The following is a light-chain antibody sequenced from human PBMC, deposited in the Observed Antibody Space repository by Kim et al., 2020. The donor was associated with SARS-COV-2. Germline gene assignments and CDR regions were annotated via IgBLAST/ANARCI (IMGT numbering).Light chain of an antibody. V-gene: IGLV3-19*01. CDR3: NSRDSNDYVV. J-gene: IGLJ2*01. CDR1: SLRSYY. Sequence: SSELTQYPAVSVALGQTVRITCQGDSLRSYYATWYQQKPGQAPKVVIYGKDNRPSGVPDRFSGSSSGNTAYLTITGTQAGDEADYYCNSRDSNDYVVFGGGTQLTVL. CDR2: GKD.